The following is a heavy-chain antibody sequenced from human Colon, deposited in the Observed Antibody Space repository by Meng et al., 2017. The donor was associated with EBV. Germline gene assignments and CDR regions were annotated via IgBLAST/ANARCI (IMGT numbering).Heavy chain of an antibody. CDR2: TPHRGSS. V-gene: IGHV4-4*02. J-gene: IGHJ1*01. CDR3: LRGSGGSV. Sequence: QWREFGPVLVTPSETRSLACAVSGDSITNHNWWARVRQPPGKGLECSGETPHRGSSAYNPSLKSRVSMSIDKSKHQFALKLTSVPAADTAVYHCLRGSGGSVWGQGTLVTVSS. CDR1: GDSITNHNW. D-gene: IGHD3-10*01.